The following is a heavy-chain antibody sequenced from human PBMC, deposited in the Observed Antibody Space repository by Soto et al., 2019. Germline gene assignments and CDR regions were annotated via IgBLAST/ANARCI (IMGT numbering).Heavy chain of an antibody. Sequence: QVKLVESGGGLVKPGGSLRLSCAASGFTFSDYYMSWIRQAPGKGLEWVSYISSSGSTIYYADSVKGRFTISRDNAKNSLYLQMNSLRAEDTAVYYCARVVATVTTWYYYYYMDVWGKGTTVTVSS. CDR3: ARVVATVTTWYYYYYMDV. CDR1: GFTFSDYY. CDR2: ISSSGSTI. J-gene: IGHJ6*03. V-gene: IGHV3-11*01. D-gene: IGHD4-17*01.